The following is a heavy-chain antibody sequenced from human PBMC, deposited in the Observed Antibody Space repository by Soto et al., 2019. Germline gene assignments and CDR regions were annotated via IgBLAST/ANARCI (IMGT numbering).Heavy chain of an antibody. D-gene: IGHD2-21*01. CDR2: INTGNGNT. V-gene: IGHV1-3*04. CDR1: GYTFTDYA. Sequence: ASVKVSCKASGYTFTDYAMHWVRQAPGQRLEWMGWINTGNGNTKFSLKFQGRVTITRDTSATTAYMELTSLRSEDTAVYYCAKGSRMWTPDYWGQGTLVTVSS. J-gene: IGHJ4*02. CDR3: AKGSRMWTPDY.